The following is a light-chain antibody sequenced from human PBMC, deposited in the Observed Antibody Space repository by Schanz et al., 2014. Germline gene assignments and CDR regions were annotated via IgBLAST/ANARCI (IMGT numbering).Light chain of an antibody. V-gene: IGLV2-14*03. J-gene: IGLJ3*02. CDR2: DAS. CDR3: SSFTSTNTWV. Sequence: QSALTQPASVSGSPGQSITISCTGTSSDVGVYNYVSWYQQLPGKAPKLMIYDASNRPSGVSNRFSGSKSAYTASLTISGLQAEDEADYYCSSFTSTNTWVFGGGTKLTVL. CDR1: SSDVGVYNY.